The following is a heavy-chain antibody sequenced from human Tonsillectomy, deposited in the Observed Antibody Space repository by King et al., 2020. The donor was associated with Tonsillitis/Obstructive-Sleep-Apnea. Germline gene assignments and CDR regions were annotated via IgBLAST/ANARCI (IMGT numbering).Heavy chain of an antibody. D-gene: IGHD4-11*01. CDR2: IWYDGSNK. CDR1: GFTFSSYG. V-gene: IGHV3-33*01. J-gene: IGHJ5*02. CDR3: AREGWSMTTGNWFDP. Sequence: VQLVESGGGVVQPGRSLRLSCAASGFTFSSYGMHWVRQAPGKGLEWVAVIWYDGSNKYYADSVKGRFTISRDNSKNTLYLQMNSLRAEDTAVYYCAREGWSMTTGNWFDPWGQGTLVTVSS.